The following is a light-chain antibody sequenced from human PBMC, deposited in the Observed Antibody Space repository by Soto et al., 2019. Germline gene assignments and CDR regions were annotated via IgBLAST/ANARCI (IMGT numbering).Light chain of an antibody. CDR2: KDS. V-gene: IGLV3-25*02. Sequence: SYDLTQPPSVSVSPGQTARITCSGDALPKQYAYWYQQKPGQAPVLVIYKDSERPSGIPERFSGSSSGTTVTLTISGVQAEDEADYYCQSADSSGTYQVFGTGTKLTVL. CDR1: ALPKQY. J-gene: IGLJ1*01. CDR3: QSADSSGTYQV.